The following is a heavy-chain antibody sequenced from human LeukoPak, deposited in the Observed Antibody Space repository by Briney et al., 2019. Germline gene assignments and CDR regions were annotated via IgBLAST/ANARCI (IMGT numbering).Heavy chain of an antibody. D-gene: IGHD3-9*01. CDR1: GLTFNSYA. CDR2: LSNDATNK. CDR3: ASTHHNHDILSGFFDY. J-gene: IGHJ4*02. Sequence: GRSLRLSCTASGLTFNSYAMHWFRQAPGKGLEWVAVLSNDATNKYYIDSVKGRFTISRDNSKNTLHLQMNSLRTEDTAVYYCASTHHNHDILSGFFDYWGQGTLVTVSS. V-gene: IGHV3-30*03.